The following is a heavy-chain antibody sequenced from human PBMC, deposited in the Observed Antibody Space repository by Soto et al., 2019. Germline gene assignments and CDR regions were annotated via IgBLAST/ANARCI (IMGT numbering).Heavy chain of an antibody. D-gene: IGHD2-2*01. V-gene: IGHV6-1*01. CDR2: TYYRSKWYN. CDR1: GDSVSSNSAA. Sequence: KQSQTLSLTCAISGDSVSSNSAAWNWIRQSPSRGLEWLGRTYYRSKWYNDYAVSVKSRITINPDTSKNQFSLQLNSVTPEDTAVYYCARANPIVVVPAAKGGPYYFDYWGQGTLVTVSS. CDR3: ARANPIVVVPAAKGGPYYFDY. J-gene: IGHJ4*02.